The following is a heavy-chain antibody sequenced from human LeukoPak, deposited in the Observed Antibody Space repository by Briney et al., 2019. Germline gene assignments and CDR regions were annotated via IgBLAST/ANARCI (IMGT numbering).Heavy chain of an antibody. CDR2: IYYSESA. V-gene: IGHV4-59*02. D-gene: IGHD3-9*01. J-gene: IGHJ4*02. CDR1: GDSVSNYY. CDR3: ARKRSFDL. Sequence: SETLSLTCTVSGDSVSNYYWSWIRQPPGKRLEWIGCIYYSESATYNPSLKSRVTISLDTSKNQFFLKLSSVTAADTAVYYCARKRSFDLWGQGALVTVSS.